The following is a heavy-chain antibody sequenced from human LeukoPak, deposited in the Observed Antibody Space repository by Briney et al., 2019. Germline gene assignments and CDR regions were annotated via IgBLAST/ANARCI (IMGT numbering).Heavy chain of an antibody. D-gene: IGHD3-22*01. J-gene: IGHJ4*02. V-gene: IGHV1-18*01. CDR1: GYTFTSYG. CDR2: ISAYSGNT. Sequence: ASVKVSCKASGYTFTSYGISWVRQAPGQGLEWMGWISAYSGNTNYAQKLQGRVTMTTDTSTSTAYMELRSLRSDDTAVYYCASGYYDSSGYYYSLNYFDHWGQGTLVTVSS. CDR3: ASGYYDSSGYYYSLNYFDH.